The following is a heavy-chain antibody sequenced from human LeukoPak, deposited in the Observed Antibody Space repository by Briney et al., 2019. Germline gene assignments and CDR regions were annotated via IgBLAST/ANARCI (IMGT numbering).Heavy chain of an antibody. V-gene: IGHV4-4*07. Sequence: SETLSLTCTVSGGSISSYHWSWIRQPAGKGLEWIGRIYTSGSTNYNPSLKSRVTMSVDTSKNQFSLKLSSVTAADTAVYYCARIYSSSWFLNWFDPWGQGTLVTVSS. J-gene: IGHJ5*02. CDR1: GGSISSYH. CDR3: ARIYSSSWFLNWFDP. D-gene: IGHD6-13*01. CDR2: IYTSGST.